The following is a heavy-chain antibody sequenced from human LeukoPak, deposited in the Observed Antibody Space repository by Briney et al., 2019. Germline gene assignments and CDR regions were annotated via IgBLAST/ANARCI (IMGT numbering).Heavy chain of an antibody. CDR3: AKDAGGFGPLY. CDR2: INSDGSST. Sequence: GGSLRLSCAASGFTFSSYWMHWVRQAPGKGLVWVSRINSDGSSTSYADSVKGRFTISRDNAKNTLYLQMNSLRAEDTAVYYCAKDAGGFGPLYWGQGTLVTVSS. CDR1: GFTFSSYW. V-gene: IGHV3-74*01. D-gene: IGHD3-10*01. J-gene: IGHJ4*02.